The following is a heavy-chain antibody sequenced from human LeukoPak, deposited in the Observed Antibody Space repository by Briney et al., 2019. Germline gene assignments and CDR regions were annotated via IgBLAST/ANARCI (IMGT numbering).Heavy chain of an antibody. CDR2: INPNSGGT. CDR3: ARGNDRIAAAAPGDY. Sequence: ASVKVSCKASGYTFTSYGISWVRQAPGQGLEWMGWINPNSGGTNYAQKFQGWVTMTRDTSISTAYMELSRLRSDDTAVYYCARGNDRIAAAAPGDYWGQGTLVTVSS. D-gene: IGHD6-13*01. J-gene: IGHJ4*02. CDR1: GYTFTSYG. V-gene: IGHV1-2*04.